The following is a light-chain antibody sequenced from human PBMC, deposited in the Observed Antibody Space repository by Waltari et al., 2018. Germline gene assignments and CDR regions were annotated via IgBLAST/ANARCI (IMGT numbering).Light chain of an antibody. CDR1: QSVGSK. CDR3: HQYNNWPRT. V-gene: IGKV3-15*01. CDR2: GAS. Sequence: EIVMTQSPATLSVSPGARAPPSCRASQSVGSKLAWYQQKPGQAPRLLIYGASTRATGIPARFSGSGSGTEFSLTISSLQSEDFAVYYCHQYNNWPRTFGQGTKVEIK. J-gene: IGKJ1*01.